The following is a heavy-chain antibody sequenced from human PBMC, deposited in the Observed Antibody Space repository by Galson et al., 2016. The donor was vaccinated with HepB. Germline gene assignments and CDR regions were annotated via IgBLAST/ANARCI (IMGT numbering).Heavy chain of an antibody. CDR3: ASWLEGPVGATTRGFDF. D-gene: IGHD1-26*01. V-gene: IGHV4-59*08. J-gene: IGHJ4*02. CDR2: IYYSGTT. Sequence: TLSLTCVVSRGSFSGYYWTWIRQSPGKGLEWIGYIYYSGTTNYNPSLKSRVTILVDTSKNQFSLKMTSVSAADTSLYYCASWLEGPVGATTRGFDFWGQGTLVTVSS. CDR1: RGSFSGYY.